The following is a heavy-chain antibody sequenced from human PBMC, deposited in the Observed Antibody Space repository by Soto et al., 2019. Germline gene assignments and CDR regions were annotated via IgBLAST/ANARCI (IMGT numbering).Heavy chain of an antibody. V-gene: IGHV5-10-1*01. CDR1: GYSFTSYW. Sequence: GESLKISCKGSGYSFTSYWISWVRQMPGKGLEWMGRIDPSDSYTNYSPSFQGHVTISADKSISTAYLQWSSLKASDTAMYYCARHWRYSSSSPVGYYYYGVDVWGQGTTVTVSS. D-gene: IGHD6-6*01. J-gene: IGHJ6*02. CDR2: IDPSDSYT. CDR3: ARHWRYSSSSPVGYYYYGVDV.